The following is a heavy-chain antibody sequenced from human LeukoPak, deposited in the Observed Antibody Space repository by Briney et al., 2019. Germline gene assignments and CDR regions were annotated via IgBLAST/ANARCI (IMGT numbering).Heavy chain of an antibody. CDR1: GFTFSSNY. CDR3: AREGRDDSYSSGWQLYYFDY. J-gene: IGHJ4*02. D-gene: IGHD6-19*01. V-gene: IGHV3-53*05. CDR2: IYSGGST. Sequence: GGSLRLSCAASGFTFSSNYMSWVRQAPGKGLEWVSVIYSGGSTYYADSVKGRFTISRDNSKNTLYLQMNSLRSEDTAVYYCAREGRDDSYSSGWQLYYFDYWGQGTLVTVSS.